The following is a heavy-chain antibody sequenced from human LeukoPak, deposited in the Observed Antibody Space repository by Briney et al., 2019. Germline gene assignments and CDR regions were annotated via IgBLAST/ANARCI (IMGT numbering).Heavy chain of an antibody. Sequence: ASVKVSCKASGYSFTGYYMHWVRQAPGQGLEGMGWINPNSGGTNYAQKFQGRVTVTRDTSISTLYMDLSRLRSDDTAVYYCARSGALVSSGWLLENYHFDYWGQGTLVTVSS. CDR3: ARSGALVSSGWLLENYHFDY. J-gene: IGHJ4*02. CDR1: GYSFTGYY. D-gene: IGHD6-19*01. V-gene: IGHV1-2*02. CDR2: INPNSGGT.